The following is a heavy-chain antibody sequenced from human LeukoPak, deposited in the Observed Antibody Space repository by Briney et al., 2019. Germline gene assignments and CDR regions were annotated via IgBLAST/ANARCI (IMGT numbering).Heavy chain of an antibody. CDR1: GFTFGTYW. J-gene: IGHJ4*02. D-gene: IGHD3-10*01. CDR3: ARVGGSMVRGVINPVDY. Sequence: GGSLRLSCAASGFTFGTYWMSWVRQAPGKGLEWVAIIWYDGSNKYYADSVKGRFTISRDNSKNTLYLQMNSLRAEDTAVYYCARVGGSMVRGVINPVDYWGQGTLVTVSS. CDR2: IWYDGSNK. V-gene: IGHV3-33*08.